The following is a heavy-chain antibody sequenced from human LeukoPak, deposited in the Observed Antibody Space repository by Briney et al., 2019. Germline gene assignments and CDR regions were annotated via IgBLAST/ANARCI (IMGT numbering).Heavy chain of an antibody. CDR3: ARAPTAGGYNVY. CDR1: GDSISNNNYY. V-gene: IGHV4-61*05. CDR2: IYYSGST. Sequence: PSETLSLTCTVSGDSISNNNYYWGWLRQPPGRRLEWIGYIYYSGSTNYNPSLKSRVTISVDTSKNQFSLKLSSVTAADTAVYYCARAPTAGGYNVYWGQGTLVTVSS. J-gene: IGHJ4*02. D-gene: IGHD3-22*01.